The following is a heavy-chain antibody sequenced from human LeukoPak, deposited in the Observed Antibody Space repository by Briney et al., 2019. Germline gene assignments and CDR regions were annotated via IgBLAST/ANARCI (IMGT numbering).Heavy chain of an antibody. V-gene: IGHV3-53*01. Sequence: GGSLRLSCAVSGFTVTDNYMSWVRQAPGKGLQWVSVVYPDGRTYYADSVKGRFTISRDNSRNTLLLQLNSPRADDTAVYYCARTNPVYGDYDYWGQGTLVTVSS. CDR2: VYPDGRT. CDR3: ARTNPVYGDYDY. D-gene: IGHD4-17*01. CDR1: GFTVTDNY. J-gene: IGHJ4*02.